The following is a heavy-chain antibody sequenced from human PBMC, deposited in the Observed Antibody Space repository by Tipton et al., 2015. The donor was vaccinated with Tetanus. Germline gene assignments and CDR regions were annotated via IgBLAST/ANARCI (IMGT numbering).Heavy chain of an antibody. CDR3: ARDRRSYIASAGYGMDV. Sequence: GSLRLSCVGSGFTFSDYSINWVRQAPGRGLEWVTFISGSGGHIYYADSVKGRFTVSRDNAKNSVYLQMSSLRDDDTAIYYCARDRRSYIASAGYGMDVWGQGTPVTVSS. CDR2: ISGSGGHI. CDR1: GFTFSDYS. D-gene: IGHD6-13*01. J-gene: IGHJ6*02. V-gene: IGHV3-48*02.